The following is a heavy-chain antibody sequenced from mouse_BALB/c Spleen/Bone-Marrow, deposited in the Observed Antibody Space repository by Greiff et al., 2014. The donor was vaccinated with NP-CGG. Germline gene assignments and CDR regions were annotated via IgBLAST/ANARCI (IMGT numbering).Heavy chain of an antibody. CDR2: INPYNDGT. Sequence: VQLKQSGPELVKPGASVKMPCKASGYTFTSYVMHWVKQKPGQGLEWIGYINPYNDGTKYNEKFKGKATLTSDKSSSTAYMELSRLTSEDSAVYYCASRSTMISWFAYWGQGTLVTVSA. V-gene: IGHV1-14*01. CDR1: GYTFTSYV. D-gene: IGHD2-4*01. CDR3: ASRSTMISWFAY. J-gene: IGHJ3*01.